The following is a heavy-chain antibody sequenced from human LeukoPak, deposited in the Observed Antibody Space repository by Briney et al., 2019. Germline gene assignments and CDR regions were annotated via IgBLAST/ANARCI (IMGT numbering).Heavy chain of an antibody. Sequence: GGSLRLSCAASGFTFNSYAMSWVRQAPGRGLEWVSAISGSSGRTYDADSVKGRFTISRDNSKNTLYLQMNSLRAEDTAVYYCAKWGCSGGSCYPFDYWGQGTLVTVSS. CDR3: AKWGCSGGSCYPFDY. CDR1: GFTFNSYA. D-gene: IGHD2-15*01. CDR2: ISGSSGRT. J-gene: IGHJ4*02. V-gene: IGHV3-23*01.